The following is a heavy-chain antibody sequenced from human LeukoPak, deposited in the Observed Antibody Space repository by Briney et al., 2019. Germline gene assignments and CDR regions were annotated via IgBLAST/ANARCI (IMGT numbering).Heavy chain of an antibody. Sequence: PGGSLRLSCAASGFTFSSYAMHWVRQAPGKGLEWVAVISYDGSNKYYADSVKGRFTISRDNSKNTLYLQMNSLRAEDTAVYYCARDGGFQEIVVVVATAPPDYWGQGTLVTVSS. CDR1: GFTFSSYA. CDR2: ISYDGSNK. J-gene: IGHJ4*02. D-gene: IGHD2-15*01. CDR3: ARDGGFQEIVVVVATAPPDY. V-gene: IGHV3-30*04.